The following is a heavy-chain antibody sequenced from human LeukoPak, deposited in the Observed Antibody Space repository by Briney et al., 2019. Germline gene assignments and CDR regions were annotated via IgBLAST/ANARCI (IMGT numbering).Heavy chain of an antibody. D-gene: IGHD3-22*01. J-gene: IGHJ4*02. V-gene: IGHV4-39*01. Sequence: PSETLCLTCAASGGSISSSSYYWGWLRQPPGQELEWIVSIYYSGNTYYTPSLKSRVTISVDTSKNQFSLKLSSVTAADTAVYYCARHWQRSSMIDYWGQGTLGTVSS. CDR1: GGSISSSSYY. CDR2: IYYSGNT. CDR3: ARHWQRSSMIDY.